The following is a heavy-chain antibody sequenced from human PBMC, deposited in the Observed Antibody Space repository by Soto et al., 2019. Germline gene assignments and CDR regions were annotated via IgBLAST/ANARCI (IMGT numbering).Heavy chain of an antibody. CDR1: GFTFSSDA. Sequence: GGSLRLACAASGFTFSSDAMHWVRQAPGKGLGWVAGISYDGSNKYYADSVKGRFTISRDNSKNTLYLQMNSLRAEDTAVYYWAREVYVDSGYGKCYDSSGYSAGYFGYWGQGTLVTVSS. D-gene: IGHD3-22*01. J-gene: IGHJ4*02. CDR2: ISYDGSNK. V-gene: IGHV3-30-3*01. CDR3: AREVYVDSGYGKCYDSSGYSAGYFGY.